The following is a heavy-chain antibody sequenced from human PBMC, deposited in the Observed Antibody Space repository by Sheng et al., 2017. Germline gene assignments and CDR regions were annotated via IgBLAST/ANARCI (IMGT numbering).Heavy chain of an antibody. CDR2: INPNSGGT. D-gene: IGHD1-26*01. Sequence: QVQLVQSGAEVKKPGASVKVSCKASGYTFTGYYMHWVRQAPGQGLEWMGWINPNSGGTNYAQKFQGRVTMTRDTSISTAYMELSRLRSDDTAVYYCARVPPRSGSYLVEFDPWGQGTLVTVSS. CDR3: ARVPPRSGSYLVEFDP. CDR1: GYTFTGYY. V-gene: IGHV1-2*02. J-gene: IGHJ5*02.